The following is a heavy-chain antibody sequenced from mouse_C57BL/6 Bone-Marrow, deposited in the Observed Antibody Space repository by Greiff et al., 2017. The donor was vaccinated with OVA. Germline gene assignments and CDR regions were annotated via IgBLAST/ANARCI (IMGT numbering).Heavy chain of an antibody. D-gene: IGHD1-1*01. CDR3: ARSNDGSPFAY. Sequence: VKLEESGPGLVAPSQSLSITCTVSGFSLTSYAISWVRQPPGQGLEWLGVIWTGGGTTYNSALKSRLSISKDNSKSQVYLKMNSLQTDDTARYYCARSNDGSPFAYWGQGTLVTVSA. CDR2: IWTGGGT. J-gene: IGHJ3*01. V-gene: IGHV2-9-1*01. CDR1: GFSLTSYA.